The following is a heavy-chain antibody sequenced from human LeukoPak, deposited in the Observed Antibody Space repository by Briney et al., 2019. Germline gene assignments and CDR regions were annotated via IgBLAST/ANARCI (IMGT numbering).Heavy chain of an antibody. Sequence: GGSLRLSCAASGFTFSSYNMNWVRQAPGKGLEWVSYISSSGSTLYYADSVKGRFTISRDNAKNSLYLQMNSLRAEDTAAYYCARLPPLYSSGWYAADYWGQGTLVTVSS. J-gene: IGHJ4*02. D-gene: IGHD6-19*01. CDR1: GFTFSSYN. CDR3: ARLPPLYSSGWYAADY. V-gene: IGHV3-48*01. CDR2: ISSSGSTL.